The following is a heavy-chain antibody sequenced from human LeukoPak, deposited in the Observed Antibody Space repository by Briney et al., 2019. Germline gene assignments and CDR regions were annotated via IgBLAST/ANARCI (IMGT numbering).Heavy chain of an antibody. D-gene: IGHD3-22*01. Sequence: SETLSLTCTVSGGSLSSYYWSWLRQPAGKGLEWIGRIYTSGSTNYNPSLKSRVTMSVDTSKNQFSLKLSSVTAADTAVYYCARDHYYDSSGYYPTDWFDHWGQGTLVTVSS. J-gene: IGHJ5*02. CDR2: IYTSGST. CDR1: GGSLSSYY. V-gene: IGHV4-4*07. CDR3: ARDHYYDSSGYYPTDWFDH.